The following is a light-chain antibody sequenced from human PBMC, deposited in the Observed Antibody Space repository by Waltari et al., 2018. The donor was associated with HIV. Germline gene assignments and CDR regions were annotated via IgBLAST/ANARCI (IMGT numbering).Light chain of an antibody. CDR3: QQTNFFALT. CDR2: DAS. V-gene: IGKV1-12*01. J-gene: IGKJ2*01. CDR1: QGISTW. Sequence: DIQMTQSPLSVSASVGDRVNVTCRASQGISTWLAWYQKKPGQAPKLLIHDASTLHIGIPSRFSGSGSGTHFSLTISSLQPEDLAAYFCQQTNFFALTFGQGTTVEI.